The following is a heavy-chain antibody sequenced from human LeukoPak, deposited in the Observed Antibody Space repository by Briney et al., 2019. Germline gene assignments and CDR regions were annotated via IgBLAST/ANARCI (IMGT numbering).Heavy chain of an antibody. CDR1: GFTVGSYD. Sequence: GGSLRLSCAASGFTVGSYDMTWVRQARGKGLEWVSSIGDGGGSTYADSVKGRFTISRDNSKNTLYLQMNSLRAEDTAIYYCAKTIPYWYFDLWGRGTLVTVSS. CDR2: IGDGGGST. J-gene: IGHJ2*01. CDR3: AKTIPYWYFDL. D-gene: IGHD5-24*01. V-gene: IGHV3-23*01.